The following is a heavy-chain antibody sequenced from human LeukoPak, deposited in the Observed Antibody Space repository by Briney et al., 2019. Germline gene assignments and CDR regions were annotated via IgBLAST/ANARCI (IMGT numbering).Heavy chain of an antibody. D-gene: IGHD3-9*01. J-gene: IGHJ5*02. CDR3: ARGPFYYDILTGYSWFDP. CDR1: GFTFSSYG. CDR2: IWYDGSNK. Sequence: GRSLRPSCAASGFTFSSYGMHWVRQAPGKGLEWVAVIWYDGSNKYYADSVKGRFTISRDNSKNTLYLQMNSLRAEDTAVYYCARGPFYYDILTGYSWFDPWGQGTLVTVSS. V-gene: IGHV3-33*01.